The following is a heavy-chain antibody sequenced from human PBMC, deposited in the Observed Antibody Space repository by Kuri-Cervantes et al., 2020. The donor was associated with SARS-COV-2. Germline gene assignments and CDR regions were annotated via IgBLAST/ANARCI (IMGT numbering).Heavy chain of an antibody. J-gene: IGHJ4*02. CDR2: IKSKTDGGTT. Sequence: GESLKISCAASGFTFSNAWMNWVRQAPGKGLEWVGRIKSKTDGGTTDYAAPVKGRFTISRDDSKNTLYLQMNSLKTEDTAVYYCANLGSVWRAVAGTVYWGQGTLVTVSS. CDR1: GFTFSNAW. CDR3: ANLGSVWRAVAGTVY. D-gene: IGHD6-19*01. V-gene: IGHV3-15*07.